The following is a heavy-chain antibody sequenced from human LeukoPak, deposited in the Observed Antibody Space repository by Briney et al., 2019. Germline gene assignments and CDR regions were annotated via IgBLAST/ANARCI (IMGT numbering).Heavy chain of an antibody. CDR3: AKDGFSSGWSYYFDY. Sequence: GGSLRLSCAASGLTFSSYAMSWVRQAPGKGLEWVSAISGSGGSTYYADSVKGRFTISRDNSKNTLYLQMNSLRAEDTAVYYCAKDGFSSGWSYYFDYWGQGTLVTVSS. CDR2: ISGSGGST. CDR1: GLTFSSYA. V-gene: IGHV3-23*01. J-gene: IGHJ4*02. D-gene: IGHD6-19*01.